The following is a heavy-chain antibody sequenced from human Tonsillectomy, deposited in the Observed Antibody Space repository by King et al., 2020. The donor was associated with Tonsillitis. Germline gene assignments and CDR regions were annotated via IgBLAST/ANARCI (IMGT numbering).Heavy chain of an antibody. CDR1: GFTFSNYW. Sequence: VQLVESGGGLVQPGGSLRLSCAASGFTFSNYWMHWVRQAPGRGLVWVSRINFDGSSTNYADSVKGRFTISRDNAKNTVYLQVNSLRAEDTAVYYCARAHQMRFRAGRWGRGTLVTVSS. CDR3: ARAHQMRFRAGR. V-gene: IGHV3-74*01. CDR2: INFDGSST. D-gene: IGHD3-10*01. J-gene: IGHJ4*02.